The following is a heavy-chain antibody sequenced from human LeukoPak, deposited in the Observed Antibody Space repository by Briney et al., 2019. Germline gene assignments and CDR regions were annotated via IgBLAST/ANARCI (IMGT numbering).Heavy chain of an antibody. Sequence: SETLSLTCTVSGGSVRSTDYYWGWIRQPPGKGLEWIGSIYYSGSTYYNPSLKSRVTISVDTSKNQFSLKLSSVTAVDTAVYYCARDVYACSNGVCYRDRFDYWGQGTLVTVSS. D-gene: IGHD2-8*01. CDR1: GGSVRSTDYY. CDR3: ARDVYACSNGVCYRDRFDY. CDR2: IYYSGST. J-gene: IGHJ4*02. V-gene: IGHV4-39*07.